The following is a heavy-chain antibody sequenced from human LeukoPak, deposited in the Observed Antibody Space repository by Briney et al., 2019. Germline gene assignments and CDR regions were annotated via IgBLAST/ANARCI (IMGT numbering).Heavy chain of an antibody. D-gene: IGHD6-13*01. V-gene: IGHV4-34*01. CDR1: GGSFSGYY. J-gene: IGHJ4*02. CDR3: ARARIAAALDY. CDR2: INHSGST. Sequence: PSETLSLTCAVYGGSFSGYYWSWIRQPPGKGLEWIGEINHSGSTNYNPSLKSRVTISVDTSKNQFSLKLSSVTAADTAVYYCARARIAAALDYWGQGTLVTVSS.